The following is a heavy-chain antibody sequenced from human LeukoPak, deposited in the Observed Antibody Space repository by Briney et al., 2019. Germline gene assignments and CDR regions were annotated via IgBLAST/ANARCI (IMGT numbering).Heavy chain of an antibody. CDR3: AELGITMIGGV. CDR1: GSTFSGYG. Sequence: GGSLRLSCAASGSTFSGYGMHWVRQAPGKGLEWLAFIQYDGSSKYYAGSVKGRFTVSRDNSRNTLYLQMNSLRAEDTAVYYCAELGITMIGGVWGKGTTVTISS. D-gene: IGHD3-10*02. V-gene: IGHV3-30*02. CDR2: IQYDGSSK. J-gene: IGHJ6*04.